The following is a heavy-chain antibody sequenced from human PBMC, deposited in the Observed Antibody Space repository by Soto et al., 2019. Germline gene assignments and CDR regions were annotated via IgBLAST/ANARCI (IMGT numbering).Heavy chain of an antibody. V-gene: IGHV1-18*01. J-gene: IGHJ3*02. D-gene: IGHD5-18*01. CDR2: INAYNGNT. CDR3: ARGVDTAMSDDAFDI. CDR1: GYRFTSYG. Sequence: ASVKVSCKASGYRFTSYGIGWVRQAPGQGLEWMGWINAYNGNTSYAQKFQGRVTITADKSTSTAYMELSSLRSEDTALYFCARGVDTAMSDDAFDIWGQGTMVTVSS.